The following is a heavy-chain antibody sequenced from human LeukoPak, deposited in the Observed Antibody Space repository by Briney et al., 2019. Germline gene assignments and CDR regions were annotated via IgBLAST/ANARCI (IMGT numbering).Heavy chain of an antibody. CDR2: TFYDGST. V-gene: IGHV4-59*11. J-gene: IGHJ4*02. Sequence: SETLSLTCTVSGGSIFGHYWTWLRQPPGKRLEWIGYTFYDGSTDYNPSLKSRVTISVDTSKNQFSLEVNSVTTADTGVYYCARVAGVNLQFYFDSWGPGTLVTVSS. CDR3: ARVAGVNLQFYFDS. D-gene: IGHD4-11*01. CDR1: GGSIFGHY.